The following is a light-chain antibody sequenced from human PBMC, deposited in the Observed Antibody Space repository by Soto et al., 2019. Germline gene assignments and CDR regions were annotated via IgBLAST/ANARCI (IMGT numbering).Light chain of an antibody. CDR2: DAS. V-gene: IGKV1-5*01. J-gene: IGKJ1*01. CDR3: QQYNSYLRT. Sequence: DIQLTQSPSFLSASVGDRVTITCRASQSISSWLAWYQQIPGKAPKLLIYDASTLQSGVPSRFSGSGSGTEFTLTISSLQPDDFATYYCQQYNSYLRTFDQGTKVDIK. CDR1: QSISSW.